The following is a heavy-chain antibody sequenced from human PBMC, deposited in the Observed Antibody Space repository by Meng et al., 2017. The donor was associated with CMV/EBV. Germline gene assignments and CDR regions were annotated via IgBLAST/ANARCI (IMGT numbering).Heavy chain of an antibody. D-gene: IGHD1-7*01. CDR1: GFTFSSYA. CDR3: AREFFNWNYSVVAFDI. CDR2: ISYDGSNK. J-gene: IGHJ3*02. Sequence: GESLKISCAAYGFTFSSYAMHWVRQAPGKGLEWVAVISYDGSNKYYADSVKGRFTISRDNSKNTLYLQMNSLRAEDTAVYYCAREFFNWNYSVVAFDIWGQGTMVTVSS. V-gene: IGHV3-30*04.